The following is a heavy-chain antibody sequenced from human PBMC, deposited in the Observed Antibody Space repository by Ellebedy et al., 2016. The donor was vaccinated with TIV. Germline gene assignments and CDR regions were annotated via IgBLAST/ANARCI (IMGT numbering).Heavy chain of an antibody. J-gene: IGHJ4*02. CDR2: IYSSGIT. D-gene: IGHD3-16*01. CDR3: AKNSYASGQ. Sequence: MPGGSLRLSCTVSGGSITGSHWSWIRQPPGKGLEWIGYIYSSGITNYNPSLKSRVTISVDTSKNQFSLKLRSVTAADTAMYYCAKNSYASGQWGQGTLVTVSS. CDR1: GGSITGSH. V-gene: IGHV4-59*01.